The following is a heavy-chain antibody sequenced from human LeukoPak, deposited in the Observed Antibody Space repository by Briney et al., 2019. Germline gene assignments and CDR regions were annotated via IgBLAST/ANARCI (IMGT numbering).Heavy chain of an antibody. V-gene: IGHV4-61*02. CDR3: AREGTVAEFDY. CDR1: GGSITSVSYS. Sequence: SETLSLTCTVSGGSITSVSYSWSWIRQPAGKGLEWIGRIYSSGSTNYNPSLKSRVTISVDTSKKQFSLKLNSVTAADTAVYYCAREGTVAEFDYWGQGTLVTVSS. D-gene: IGHD4-23*01. CDR2: IYSSGST. J-gene: IGHJ4*02.